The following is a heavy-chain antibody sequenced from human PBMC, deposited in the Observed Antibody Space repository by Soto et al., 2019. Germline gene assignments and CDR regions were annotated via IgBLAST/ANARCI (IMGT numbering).Heavy chain of an antibody. CDR1: GFTFDDYG. CDR3: ARDIYGPFDY. V-gene: IGHV3-66*01. CDR2: IYSGGST. J-gene: IGHJ4*02. D-gene: IGHD4-17*01. Sequence: GGSLRLSCAASGFTFDDYGMSWVRQAPGKGLEWVSVIYSGGSTYYADSVKGRFTISRDNSKNTLYLQMNSLRAEDTAVYYCARDIYGPFDYWGQGTLVTVSS.